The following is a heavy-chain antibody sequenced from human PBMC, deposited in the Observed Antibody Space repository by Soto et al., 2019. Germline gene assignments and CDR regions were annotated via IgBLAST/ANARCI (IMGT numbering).Heavy chain of an antibody. D-gene: IGHD3-10*01. CDR2: ISSSSSYI. Sequence: GGSLRLSCAASGFTFSSYSMNWVRQAPGKGLEWVSSISSSSSYIYYADSVKGRFTISRDNAKNSLYLQMNSLRAEDTAVYYCAKVRLTYYYYGMDVWGQGTTVTVSS. J-gene: IGHJ6*02. CDR3: AKVRLTYYYYGMDV. V-gene: IGHV3-21*01. CDR1: GFTFSSYS.